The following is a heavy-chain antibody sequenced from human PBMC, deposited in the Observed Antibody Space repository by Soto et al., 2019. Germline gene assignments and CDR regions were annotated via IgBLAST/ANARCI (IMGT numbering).Heavy chain of an antibody. J-gene: IGHJ4*02. V-gene: IGHV4-34*01. CDR1: GGSFSGYY. D-gene: IGHD6-6*01. CDR2: INHSGST. Sequence: SETLSLTCAVYGGSFSGYYWSWIRQPPGKGLEWIGEINHSGSTNYTPSLKSRVTISVDTSKNQFSLKLSSVTAADTAVYYCARYQGSSSSLDYWGQGTLVTVSS. CDR3: ARYQGSSSSLDY.